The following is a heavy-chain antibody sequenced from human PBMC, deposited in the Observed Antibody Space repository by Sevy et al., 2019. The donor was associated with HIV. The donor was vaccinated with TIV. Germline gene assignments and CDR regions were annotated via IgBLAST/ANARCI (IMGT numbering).Heavy chain of an antibody. Sequence: SETLSLTCTVSGGSISSYYWSWSRQPPGKGLEWIGYIYYSGSTNYNPTLKSRVTISVDTSKNQFSLKLSSVTAADTAVYYCARDRLKAAAGTGGDYYYYYGMDVWGQGTTVTVSS. D-gene: IGHD6-13*01. CDR1: GGSISSYY. J-gene: IGHJ6*02. CDR3: ARDRLKAAAGTGGDYYYYYGMDV. CDR2: IYYSGST. V-gene: IGHV4-59*01.